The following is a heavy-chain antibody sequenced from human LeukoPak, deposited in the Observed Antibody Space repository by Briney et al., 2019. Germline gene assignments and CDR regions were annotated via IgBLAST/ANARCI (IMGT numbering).Heavy chain of an antibody. J-gene: IGHJ4*02. CDR2: IGTAGDT. CDR3: SKDLAYYYGSGSYSTVAPFDY. V-gene: IGHV3-13*01. Sequence: GGSLRLSCAASGFTFSSDDMHWGRQATGKGLEWVSAIGTAGDTYYPGSVKCRFTISRENAKNSLYLQMNSLRAEDTAVYYCSKDLAYYYGSGSYSTVAPFDYWGQGTLVTVSS. CDR1: GFTFSSDD. D-gene: IGHD3-10*01.